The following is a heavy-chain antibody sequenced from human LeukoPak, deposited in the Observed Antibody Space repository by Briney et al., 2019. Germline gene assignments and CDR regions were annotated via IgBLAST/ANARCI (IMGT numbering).Heavy chain of an antibody. V-gene: IGHV3-23*01. CDR3: ARGAYYYPY. D-gene: IGHD3-10*01. CDR2: ISGSGGST. J-gene: IGHJ4*02. CDR1: GFTFSSYA. Sequence: GGSLRLSCAASGFTFSSYAMTWVRQAPGKGLEWVSAISGSGGSTYYADSVEGRFTISRDNSKNTLYVQMNSLRAEDTAVYFCARGAYYYPYWGQGTLVTVSS.